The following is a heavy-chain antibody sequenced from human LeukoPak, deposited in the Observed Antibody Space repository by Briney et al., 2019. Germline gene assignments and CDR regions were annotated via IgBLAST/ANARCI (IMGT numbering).Heavy chain of an antibody. CDR3: AKDGTEYYYDSSGYYLNY. J-gene: IGHJ4*02. V-gene: IGHV3-23*01. CDR2: ISGSGGST. D-gene: IGHD3-22*01. Sequence: GGSLRLSCAASGFTFSSCAMSWVRQAPGKGLEWVSAISGSGGSTYYADSVKGRFTISRDNSKNTLYLQMNSLRAEDTAVYYCAKDGTEYYYDSSGYYLNYWGQGTLVTVSS. CDR1: GFTFSSCA.